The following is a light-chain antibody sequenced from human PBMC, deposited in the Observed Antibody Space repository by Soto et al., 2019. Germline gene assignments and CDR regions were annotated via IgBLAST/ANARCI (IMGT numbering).Light chain of an antibody. V-gene: IGKV1-5*01. Sequence: GYRVTITCRASQSISSWLAWYQQKPGKAPKLLIYDASSLESGVPSKFSGSGSGTEFTLTISSLQPDDFATYYCQHYNSYSEACGQGTKV. J-gene: IGKJ1*01. CDR2: DAS. CDR1: QSISSW. CDR3: QHYNSYSEA.